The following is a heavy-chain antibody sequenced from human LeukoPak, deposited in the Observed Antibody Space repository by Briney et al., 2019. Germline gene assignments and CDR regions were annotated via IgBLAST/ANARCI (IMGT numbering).Heavy chain of an antibody. CDR1: GGSISSYY. D-gene: IGHD6-13*01. CDR3: ARTAAAGPLYYFDY. V-gene: IGHV4-4*07. J-gene: IGHJ4*02. CDR2: IYTSGST. Sequence: SETLSLTCTVSGGSISSYYWSWIRQPAGKGLEWIGRIYTSGSTNYNPYLKSRVTISVYTYKNKFSLKLSSVTAADTAVYYCARTAAAGPLYYFDYWGQGTLVTVSS.